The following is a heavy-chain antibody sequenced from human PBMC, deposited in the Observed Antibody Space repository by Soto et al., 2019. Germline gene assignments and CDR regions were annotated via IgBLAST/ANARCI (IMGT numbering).Heavy chain of an antibody. CDR3: ARDDFDRSGFDY. D-gene: IGHD3-22*01. CDR1: GYTFTNYA. V-gene: IGHV1-3*01. Sequence: QIQLVQSGAEVKKPGASVTVSCKASGYTFTNYAIHWVRQAPGQSLEWMGWVNAGNGNRKLSQKFQGRVTLIRDTSATTVYMELRSLRSEDTAVYYCARDDFDRSGFDYWGQGTLVTVSS. CDR2: VNAGNGNR. J-gene: IGHJ4*02.